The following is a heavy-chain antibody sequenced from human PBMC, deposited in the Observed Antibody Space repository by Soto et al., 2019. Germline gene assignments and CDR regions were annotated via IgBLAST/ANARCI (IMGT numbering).Heavy chain of an antibody. J-gene: IGHJ4*02. D-gene: IGHD1-26*01. CDR2: ISDSGGTS. V-gene: IGHV3-23*04. Sequence: EVQLVDSGGGLVQPGGSLRLSCAASGFIFSNYVMSWVRQAQGKGLEWVSSISDSGGTSYYADSVKGRFTISRDNSKNTLYLQMNSLRAEDTAIYYCAKRPRALLTFDYWGQVTLVTVSS. CDR3: AKRPRALLTFDY. CDR1: GFIFSNYV.